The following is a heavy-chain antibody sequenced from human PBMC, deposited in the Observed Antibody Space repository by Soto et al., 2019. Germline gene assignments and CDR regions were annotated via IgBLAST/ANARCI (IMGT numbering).Heavy chain of an antibody. CDR3: SRGDATKIVVTTYYAMDV. V-gene: IGHV1-69*12. CDR1: GGTLSNYG. CDR2: ILPVFGTA. D-gene: IGHD4-17*01. J-gene: IGHJ6*02. Sequence: QVQLVQSGAEVKKPGSSVRVSCKASGGTLSNYGISWVRQAPGQGLEWMGGILPVFGTANYAQKFQGRVTITADESKSTVYMDVTSLRSEDTAVYYCSRGDATKIVVTTYYAMDVWGQGTTVSVSS.